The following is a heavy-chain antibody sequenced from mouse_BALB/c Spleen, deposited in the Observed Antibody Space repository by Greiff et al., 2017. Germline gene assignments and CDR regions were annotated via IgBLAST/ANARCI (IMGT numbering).Heavy chain of an antibody. CDR2: ISSGSSTI. D-gene: IGHD1-1*01. CDR3: ARSRDYYGSSYLDY. V-gene: IGHV5-17*02. Sequence: EVQGVESGGGLVQPGGSRKLSCAASGFTFSSFGMHWVRQAPEKGLEWVAYISSGSSTIYYADTVKGRFTISRDNPKNTLFLQMTSLRSEDTAMYYCARSRDYYGSSYLDYWGQGTTLTVSS. CDR1: GFTFSSFG. J-gene: IGHJ2*01.